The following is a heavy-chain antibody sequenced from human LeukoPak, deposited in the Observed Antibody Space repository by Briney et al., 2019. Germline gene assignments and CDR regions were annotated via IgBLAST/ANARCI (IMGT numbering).Heavy chain of an antibody. D-gene: IGHD3-3*01. J-gene: IGHJ5*02. V-gene: IGHV4-39*01. CDR1: GGSISSSSYY. CDR3: ARIERITIFGAAKHNWIDP. Sequence: PSETLSPTCTVSGGSISSSSYYWGWIRQPPGKGLEWIGTIYYSGSTYYNPSLKSRVTISVDTSRNQFSLKLTSVTAAETALYYCARIERITIFGAAKHNWIDPWGQGTLVTVSS. CDR2: IYYSGST.